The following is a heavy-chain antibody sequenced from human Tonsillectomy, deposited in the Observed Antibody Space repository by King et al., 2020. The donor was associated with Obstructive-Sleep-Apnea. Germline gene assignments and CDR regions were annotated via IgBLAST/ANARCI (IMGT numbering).Heavy chain of an antibody. J-gene: IGHJ6*02. D-gene: IGHD3-3*02. CDR2: ITWDGGAT. CDR3: VKGRHFYYYGIDV. Sequence: VQLVESGGAVVQPGGSLRLSCAASGFTFDDYTMHWVRQAPGKGLEWVSLITWDGGATFFSDSVKGRLTISRDNTNNSLYLQMNTLRADDTALYYCVKGRHFYYYGIDVWGQGTTVTVSS. V-gene: IGHV3-43*01. CDR1: GFTFDDYT.